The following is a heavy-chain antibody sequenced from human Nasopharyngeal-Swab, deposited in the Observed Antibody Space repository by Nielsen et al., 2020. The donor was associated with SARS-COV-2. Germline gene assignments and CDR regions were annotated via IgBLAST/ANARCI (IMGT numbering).Heavy chain of an antibody. CDR1: GFTFSDYY. J-gene: IGHJ4*02. D-gene: IGHD1-14*01. V-gene: IGHV3-48*01. CDR2: ISSSSSTI. Sequence: GESLKISCAASGFTFSDYYMNWVRQAPGKGLEWVSYISSSSSTIYYADSVKGRFTISRDNAKNSLYLQMNSLRAEDTAVYYCAREEELGTAYYFDYWGQGTLVTVSS. CDR3: AREEELGTAYYFDY.